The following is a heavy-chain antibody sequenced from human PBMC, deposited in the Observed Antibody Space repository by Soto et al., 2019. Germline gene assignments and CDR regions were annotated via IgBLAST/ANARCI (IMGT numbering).Heavy chain of an antibody. CDR2: ISGSGGST. CDR3: AKETLRGSGYSSQPKWNDAFDI. CDR1: GFTFSSYA. V-gene: IGHV3-23*01. D-gene: IGHD3-22*01. Sequence: PGGSLRLSCAASGFTFSSYAMSWVRQAPGKGLEWVSAISGSGGSTYYADSVKGRFTISRDNSKNTLYLQMNSLRAEDTAVYYCAKETLRGSGYSSQPKWNDAFDIWGQGTMVTVSS. J-gene: IGHJ3*02.